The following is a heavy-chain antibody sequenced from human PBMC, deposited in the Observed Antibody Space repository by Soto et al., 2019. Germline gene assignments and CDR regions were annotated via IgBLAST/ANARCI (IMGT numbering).Heavy chain of an antibody. CDR2: IWYDGSNK. Sequence: QVQLVESGGGVVQPGRSLRLSCAASGFTFSSYGMHWVRQAPGKGLEWVAVIWYDGSNKYYADSVKGRFTISRDNSKNTLYLQMNSLRAEDTAVYYCARDGNGDFDPLHWFDPWGQGTLVTVSS. J-gene: IGHJ5*02. D-gene: IGHD4-17*01. CDR3: ARDGNGDFDPLHWFDP. V-gene: IGHV3-33*01. CDR1: GFTFSSYG.